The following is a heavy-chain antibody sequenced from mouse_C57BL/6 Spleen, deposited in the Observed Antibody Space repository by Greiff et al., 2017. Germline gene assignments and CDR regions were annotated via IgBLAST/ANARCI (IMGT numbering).Heavy chain of an antibody. Sequence: EVQLQQSVAELVRPGASVKLSCTASGFTIKNTYMHWVKQRPEQGLEWIGRIDPANGNPKYAPKFQGEATLPAEPSSNTAYMQLSSLTSEDTAIYYGARSEGYSNYWYFEVWGTGTTVTVSS. CDR1: GFTIKNTY. V-gene: IGHV14-3*01. J-gene: IGHJ1*03. CDR3: ARSEGYSNYWYFEV. D-gene: IGHD2-5*01. CDR2: IDPANGNP.